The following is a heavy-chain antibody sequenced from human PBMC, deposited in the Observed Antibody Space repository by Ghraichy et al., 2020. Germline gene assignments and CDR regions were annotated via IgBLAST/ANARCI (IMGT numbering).Heavy chain of an antibody. V-gene: IGHV3-53*04. CDR1: GFTVSSNY. CDR2: IYSGGST. CDR3: ARAVVATIYST. D-gene: IGHD5-12*01. J-gene: IGHJ5*02. Sequence: GALRLSCAASGFTVSSNYMSWVRQAPGKGLEWVSVIYSGGSTYYADSVKGRFTISRHNSKNTLYLQMNSLRAEDTAVYYCARAVVATIYSTWGQGTLVTVSS.